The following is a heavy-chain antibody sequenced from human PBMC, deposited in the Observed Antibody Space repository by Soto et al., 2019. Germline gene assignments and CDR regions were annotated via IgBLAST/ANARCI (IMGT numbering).Heavy chain of an antibody. V-gene: IGHV1-18*04. J-gene: IGHJ5*02. CDR3: ARDSSSSSIWFDP. CDR1: GYSFTSHG. CDR2: VSGYNGMT. D-gene: IGHD3-22*01. Sequence: ASVNVSCKASGYSFTSHGFSWVRQAPGQWLEWMAWVSGYNGMTDIAVKFQGRVTLTIEPTTNTAYMELKSLTSDDTAVYFCARDSSSSSIWFDPWGQGTRVTVSS.